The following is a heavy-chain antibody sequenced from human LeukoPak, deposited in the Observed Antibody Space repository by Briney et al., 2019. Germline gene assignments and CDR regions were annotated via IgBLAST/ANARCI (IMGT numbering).Heavy chain of an antibody. Sequence: GGSLRLSCAASGFTFSSYAMSWVRQAPGKGLEWVSAISGSGGSTYYADSVKGRFTVSRDNSKNTLYLQMNSLRAEDTAVYYCAKEPAAIPESNHFDYWGQGTLVTVSS. J-gene: IGHJ4*02. CDR2: ISGSGGST. CDR3: AKEPAAIPESNHFDY. D-gene: IGHD2-2*02. CDR1: GFTFSSYA. V-gene: IGHV3-23*01.